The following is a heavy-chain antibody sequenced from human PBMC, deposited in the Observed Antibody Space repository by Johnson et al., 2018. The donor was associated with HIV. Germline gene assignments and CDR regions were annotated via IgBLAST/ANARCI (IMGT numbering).Heavy chain of an antibody. Sequence: QVQLVESGGGVVQPGGSLRLSCAASGFTFSSYGMHWVRQAPGQGLEWVSFIRYDGSDKYYADSVKGRFPISRDNSKNTLYLQMNSLRAEDTAVYYCARDYHYVWGSSYGFDIWGQGTMVIVSS. CDR3: ARDYHYVWGSSYGFDI. D-gene: IGHD3-16*01. J-gene: IGHJ3*02. CDR2: IRYDGSDK. CDR1: GFTFSSYG. V-gene: IGHV3-30*02.